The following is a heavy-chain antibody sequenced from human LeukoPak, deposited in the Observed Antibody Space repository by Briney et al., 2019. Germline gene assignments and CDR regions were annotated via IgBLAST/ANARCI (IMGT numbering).Heavy chain of an antibody. V-gene: IGHV4-38-2*02. Sequence: SETLSLTCTVSGYSISSGYYRGWIRQPPGKGLEWIGTIYHSGSTYYNPSLKRRVTISVDTYKNQYSLKLSSVTAADTAVYYCARVRGYCSSTICYRYYFDYWGQGTLVTVSS. CDR2: IYHSGST. CDR1: GYSISSGYY. J-gene: IGHJ4*02. D-gene: IGHD2-2*01. CDR3: ARVRGYCSSTICYRYYFDY.